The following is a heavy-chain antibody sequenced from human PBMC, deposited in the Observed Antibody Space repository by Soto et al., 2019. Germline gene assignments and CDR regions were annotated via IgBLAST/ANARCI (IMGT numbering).Heavy chain of an antibody. Sequence: TLSLPCAVPGGSIISADSYWCWIRKHPGKGLEWIGYIAYKGDTYYNPCLRSRVNISADTSENKFSLTLKSVTAADPAVYFCARDFAPSAIGPWGQGTSVTVSS. V-gene: IGHV4-31*11. D-gene: IGHD3-3*01. CDR3: ARDFAPSAIGP. CDR1: GGSIISADSY. J-gene: IGHJ5*02. CDR2: IAYKGDT.